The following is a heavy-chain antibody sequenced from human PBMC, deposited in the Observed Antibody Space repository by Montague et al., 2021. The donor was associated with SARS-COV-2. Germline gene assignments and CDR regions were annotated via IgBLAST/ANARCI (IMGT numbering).Heavy chain of an antibody. CDR3: ARAATITMIVVVIDAFDI. V-gene: IGHV4-31*03. CDR1: GGSISSGGYY. D-gene: IGHD3-22*01. J-gene: IGHJ3*02. CDR2: IYYSGGT. Sequence: TLSLTCTVSGGSISSGGYYWCWIRQHPGKGLVGIGYIYYSGGTYYNPSLKSRVTISVYTSKNQFSLKLSSVTAADTAVYYCARAATITMIVVVIDAFDIWGQGTMVTVSS.